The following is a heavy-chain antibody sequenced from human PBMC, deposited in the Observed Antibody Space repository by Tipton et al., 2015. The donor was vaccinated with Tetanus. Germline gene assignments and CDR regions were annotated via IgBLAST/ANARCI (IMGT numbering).Heavy chain of an antibody. CDR2: IYHSGTT. Sequence: TLSLTCTVSGGSISSGDYYWSWIRQPPGEGLEWIGYIYHSGTTYYNPSLKSRVTISVDTSKNQFSLNLTSVTAADTAVYYCARGSRYYFDYWGQGTLVTVSS. CDR1: GGSISSGDYY. V-gene: IGHV4-30-4*01. CDR3: ARGSRYYFDY. J-gene: IGHJ4*02.